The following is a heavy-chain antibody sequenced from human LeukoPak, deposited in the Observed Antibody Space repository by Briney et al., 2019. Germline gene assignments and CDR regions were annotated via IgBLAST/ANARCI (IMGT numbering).Heavy chain of an antibody. Sequence: GGSLRLSCEASGFTFSNVWMNWVRQAPGKGLGWVGRIRSKADGGTIDYAAPVKARFTISRDDSKNTMYLQMSSLKTEDTAVYYCTTYSSKDAFDIWGQGTMVTVSS. CDR2: IRSKADGGTI. D-gene: IGHD6-13*01. J-gene: IGHJ3*02. CDR3: TTYSSKDAFDI. CDR1: GFTFSNVW. V-gene: IGHV3-15*01.